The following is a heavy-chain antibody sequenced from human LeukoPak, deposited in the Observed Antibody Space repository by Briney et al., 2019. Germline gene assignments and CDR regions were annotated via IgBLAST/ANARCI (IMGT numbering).Heavy chain of an antibody. Sequence: GGSLRLSCAASGFRFIGYVMHWVRQAPGKGLEWVALISYDGSNKYYGDSVKGRFTISRDNSKNTLSLEMSSLRGDDTALYYCARDSGGSLYDLWGQGTLVFVSS. CDR1: GFRFIGYV. CDR2: ISYDGSNK. D-gene: IGHD6-19*01. V-gene: IGHV3-30*03. J-gene: IGHJ4*02. CDR3: ARDSGGSLYDL.